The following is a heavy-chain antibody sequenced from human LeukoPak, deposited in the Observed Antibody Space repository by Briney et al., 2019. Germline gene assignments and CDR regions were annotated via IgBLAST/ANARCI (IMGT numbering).Heavy chain of an antibody. CDR2: ISAYNGNT. Sequence: ASVKVSCKASGYTFTSYGISWVRQATGQGLEWMGWISAYNGNTNYAQKLQGRVTMTTDTSTSTAYMELRSLRSDDTAVYYCARDLPMVRGVRYYYGMDAWGQGTTVTVS. CDR3: ARDLPMVRGVRYYYGMDA. V-gene: IGHV1-18*01. CDR1: GYTFTSYG. D-gene: IGHD3-10*01. J-gene: IGHJ6*02.